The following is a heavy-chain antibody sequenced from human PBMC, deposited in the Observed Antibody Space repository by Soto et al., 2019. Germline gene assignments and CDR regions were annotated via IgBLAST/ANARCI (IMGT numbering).Heavy chain of an antibody. V-gene: IGHV4-30-2*01. D-gene: IGHD1-26*01. CDR2: IYHSGSH. CDR3: ARGMPNGSWGWFDP. CDR1: GDSISSGDYS. Sequence: QLQLQESGSGLVKPSQTLSLTCAVSGDSISSGDYSWSWIRQPPGKGLEWIGYIYHSGSHYYNPSLKSRVTISVDRSKNQFSVNLSSVTAADTAVYYCARGMPNGSWGWFDPWGQGTLVIVSS. J-gene: IGHJ5*02.